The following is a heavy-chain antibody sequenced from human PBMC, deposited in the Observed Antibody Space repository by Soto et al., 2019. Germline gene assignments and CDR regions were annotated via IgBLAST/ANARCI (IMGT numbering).Heavy chain of an antibody. V-gene: IGHV4-59*01. Sequence: QVQLQESGPGLVKPSETLSLICTVSGGSISSYYWSWIRQPPGKGLEWIGYIYYSGSTNYNPSLKSRVTISVDTSKNQFSLKLSSVTAADTAVYYCARDRWELPPGNDAFDIWGQGTMVTVSS. CDR3: ARDRWELPPGNDAFDI. D-gene: IGHD1-26*01. CDR2: IYYSGST. J-gene: IGHJ3*02. CDR1: GGSISSYY.